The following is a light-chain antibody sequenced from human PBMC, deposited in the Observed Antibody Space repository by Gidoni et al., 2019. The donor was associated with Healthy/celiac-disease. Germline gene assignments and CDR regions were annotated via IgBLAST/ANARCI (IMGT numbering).Light chain of an antibody. CDR1: NIGSKS. CDR2: DDS. V-gene: IGLV3-21*02. CDR3: QVWDSSSDHVV. Sequence: SYVLTQPPSASVAPGQTARITCGGNNIGSKSVHWYQQKPGRAPLLVVYDDSDRPSGIPERFSGSSSGNTATLTISRVEAGDEADYYCQVWDSSSDHVVFGGGTKLTVL. J-gene: IGLJ2*01.